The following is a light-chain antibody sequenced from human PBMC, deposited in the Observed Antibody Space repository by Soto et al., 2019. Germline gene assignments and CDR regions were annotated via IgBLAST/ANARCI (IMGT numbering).Light chain of an antibody. CDR3: QQSNHWPPWT. CDR2: GAS. CDR1: QSVNSN. J-gene: IGKJ1*01. V-gene: IGKV3-15*01. Sequence: EIVMTQSPATLSVSPGESATLSCRASQSVNSNLAWYQQKPGQAPRLLIYGASTRATGIPARFSGSGSGTELTLTISSLQSEDFAVYFCQQSNHWPPWTFGQGTRVEIK.